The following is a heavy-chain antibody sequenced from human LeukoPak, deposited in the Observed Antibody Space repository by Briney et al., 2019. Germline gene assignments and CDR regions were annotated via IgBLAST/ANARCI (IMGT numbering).Heavy chain of an antibody. J-gene: IGHJ4*02. CDR3: ARDLSGYSYGSFDY. CDR1: GYTFTSYD. CDR2: MNPNSGNT. V-gene: IGHV1-8*01. Sequence: ASVKVSCKASGYTFTSYDINWVRQATGQGLEWMGWMNPNSGNTGYAQKFQGRVTMTRNTSISTAYMELSNLRSEDTAVYYCARDLSGYSYGSFDYWGQGTLVTVSS. D-gene: IGHD5-18*01.